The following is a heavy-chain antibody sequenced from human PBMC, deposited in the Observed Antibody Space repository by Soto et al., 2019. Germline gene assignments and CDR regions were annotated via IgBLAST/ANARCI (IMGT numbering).Heavy chain of an antibody. J-gene: IGHJ6*02. CDR2: ISISSSYI. D-gene: IGHD2-2*01. CDR1: GFTFSSYS. V-gene: IGHV3-21*01. CDR3: ARDVVVVVTASLYRMAV. Sequence: GGSLRLSCAASGFTFSSYSMNWVRQAPGKGLEWVSSISISSSYIYYADSVKGRFTISRDNAKNSLYLQMNSLRAEDTAVYYCARDVVVVVTASLYRMAVWGQGTTVTVSS.